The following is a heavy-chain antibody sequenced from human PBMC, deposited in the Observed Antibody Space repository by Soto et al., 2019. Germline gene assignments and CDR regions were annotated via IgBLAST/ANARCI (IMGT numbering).Heavy chain of an antibody. V-gene: IGHV3-74*01. Sequence: EVQLVESGGGLVQPGGSLRLSCVASGFTFSNYWMYWVRQAPGEGLVWVSRINSDGSVSSYADSVKGRLTISRDNVKNTLYLQMDSLRAEDTAVYYCARGVCVGGTCYSLAGSFYYYMDVWGKGTTVTVFS. D-gene: IGHD2-15*01. CDR3: ARGVCVGGTCYSLAGSFYYYMDV. CDR2: INSDGSVS. J-gene: IGHJ6*03. CDR1: GFTFSNYW.